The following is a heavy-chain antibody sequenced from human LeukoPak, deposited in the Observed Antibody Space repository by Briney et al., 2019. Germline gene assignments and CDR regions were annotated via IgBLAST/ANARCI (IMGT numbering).Heavy chain of an antibody. CDR1: EFNFRNYW. Sequence: PGGSLRLSCVVSEFNFRNYWMSWVRQTPGKGLEWVANIKQDGSDKYYVDSVKGRFIISRDNAKNSLYLQMNSLRAEDTAVYYCAAFGGDSFDYWGQGTLVAVSS. J-gene: IGHJ4*02. CDR3: AAFGGDSFDY. V-gene: IGHV3-7*03. CDR2: IKQDGSDK. D-gene: IGHD2-21*01.